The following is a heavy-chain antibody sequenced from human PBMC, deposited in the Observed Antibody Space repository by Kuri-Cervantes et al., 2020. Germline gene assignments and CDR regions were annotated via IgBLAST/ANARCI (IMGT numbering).Heavy chain of an antibody. CDR3: ARVRSLPWGGDAFDI. J-gene: IGHJ3*02. CDR1: GGSISSYY. CDR2: IYYSGST. Sequence: SETLSLTCTVSGGSISSYYWSWIRQPPGKGLEWIGYIYYSGSTNYNPSLKSRVTISVDTSKNQFSLKLSSVTAADTAVYYCARVRSLPWGGDAFDIWGQGIMVTVSS. V-gene: IGHV4-59*01. D-gene: IGHD3-16*01.